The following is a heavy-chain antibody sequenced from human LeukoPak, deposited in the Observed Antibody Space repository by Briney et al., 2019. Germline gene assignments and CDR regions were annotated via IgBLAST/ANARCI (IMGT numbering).Heavy chain of an antibody. D-gene: IGHD6-19*01. CDR3: ARLGRTSGWEYYFDY. V-gene: IGHV4-4*02. Sequence: TASETLSLTCAVSGGSISSSNWWSWVRQPPGKGLEWIGEIYHSGSTNYNPSLKSRVTISVDKSKNQFSLKLSSVTAADTAVYYCARLGRTSGWEYYFDYWGQGILVTVSS. CDR1: GGSISSSNW. CDR2: IYHSGST. J-gene: IGHJ4*02.